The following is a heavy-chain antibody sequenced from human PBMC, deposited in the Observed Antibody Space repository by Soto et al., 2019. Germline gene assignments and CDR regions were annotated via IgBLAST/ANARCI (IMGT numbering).Heavy chain of an antibody. CDR1: GDSIRSYY. CDR2: VFHTGNT. D-gene: IGHD1-20*01. V-gene: IGHV4-59*01. J-gene: IGHJ4*02. Sequence: PSETLSLTGNVSGDSIRSYYCTWIRQPPGKGLQWIGYVFHTGNTNYNPSLKSRVTISEDASKNQVSLRLTSVTAADTAVYFCAREQYNWKIWGQGTLVTVSS. CDR3: AREQYNWKI.